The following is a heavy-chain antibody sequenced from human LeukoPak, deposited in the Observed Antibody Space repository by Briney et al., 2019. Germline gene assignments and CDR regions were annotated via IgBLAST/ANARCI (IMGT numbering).Heavy chain of an antibody. V-gene: IGHV1-2*02. Sequence: EASVKVSCKASGYTFTSYYMHWVRQAPGQGLEWMGIINPSGGGTNYAQKFQGRVTMTRDTSISTAYMELSRLRSDDTAVYYCARVVKQWLGWVNFDYWGQGTLVTVSS. CDR2: INPSGGGT. D-gene: IGHD6-19*01. J-gene: IGHJ4*02. CDR1: GYTFTSYY. CDR3: ARVVKQWLGWVNFDY.